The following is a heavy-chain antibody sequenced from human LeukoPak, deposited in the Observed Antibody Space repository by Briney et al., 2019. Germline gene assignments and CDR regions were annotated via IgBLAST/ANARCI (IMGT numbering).Heavy chain of an antibody. V-gene: IGHV3-30-3*01. CDR1: GFTISSYA. D-gene: IGHD3-22*01. CDR3: AKEGYYYENWFDP. CDR2: ISYDGSNK. J-gene: IGHJ5*02. Sequence: PGRSLRLSCAASGFTISSYAMHWVRQAPGKGLEWVAVISYDGSNKYYADSVKGRFTISRDNSKNTLYLQMNSLSAEDTAVYYCAKEGYYYENWFDPWGQGTLVTVSS.